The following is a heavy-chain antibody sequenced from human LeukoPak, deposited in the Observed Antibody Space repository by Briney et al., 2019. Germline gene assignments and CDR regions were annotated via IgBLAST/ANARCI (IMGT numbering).Heavy chain of an antibody. Sequence: ASVKVSCKASGYTFTSYGISWVRQAPGQGLEWMTWINPDTGDKGYARKFQDRVTITTDTSISTAYMELSSLSSEDTAVYFCARTTSMTASGYDYWGQGTLVTVSS. J-gene: IGHJ4*02. CDR2: INPDTGDK. V-gene: IGHV1-8*03. CDR1: GYTFTSYG. D-gene: IGHD2-21*02. CDR3: ARTTSMTASGYDY.